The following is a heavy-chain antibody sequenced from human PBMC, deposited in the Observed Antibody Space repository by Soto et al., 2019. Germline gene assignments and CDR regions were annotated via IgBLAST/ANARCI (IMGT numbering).Heavy chain of an antibody. V-gene: IGHV4-4*02. CDR3: AGRPEIHPR. D-gene: IGHD1-26*01. Sequence: QVHLQESGPGLVKPSETLSLTCAISSGSTSSSDWWTWVRQPPGEGLEWIGEIHRDGVTNYNSSLKSRLTISLDHARNQFSLSLTSVTAADAAVYFCAGRPEIHPRWGQGILVPVSS. CDR1: SGSTSSSDW. CDR2: IHRDGVT. J-gene: IGHJ4*02.